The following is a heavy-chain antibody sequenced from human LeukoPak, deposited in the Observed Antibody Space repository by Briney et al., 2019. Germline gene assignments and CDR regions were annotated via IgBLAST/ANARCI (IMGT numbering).Heavy chain of an antibody. CDR3: ARPNITSYYDSRGYDGFDV. D-gene: IGHD3-22*01. CDR2: IYPDDSDT. Sequence: GESLKISCKGSGYRFGTYWIAWVRQMPGRGLEWMGIIYPDDSDTRYSPSFQGQVTISADKSVSTAYLQWSSLKASDTAIYYCARPNITSYYDSRGYDGFDVWGQGTMVTVSS. CDR1: GYRFGTYW. J-gene: IGHJ3*01. V-gene: IGHV5-51*01.